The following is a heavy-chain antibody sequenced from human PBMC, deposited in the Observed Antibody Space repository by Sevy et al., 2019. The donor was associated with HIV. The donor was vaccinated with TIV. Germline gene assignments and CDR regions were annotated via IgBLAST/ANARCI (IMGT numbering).Heavy chain of an antibody. CDR1: GFTFRSYT. CDR2: IKQDGSDK. V-gene: IGHV3-7*03. D-gene: IGHD7-27*01. CDR3: ARSWDYWGQMGY. Sequence: GGSLRLSCAASGFTFRSYTMNWLRQAPGKGLEWVANIKQDGSDKYYMESVKGRFNISRDNTKNSLYLQLNSLRAEDTAVYYCARSWDYWGQMGYWGQGTLVTVSS. J-gene: IGHJ4*02.